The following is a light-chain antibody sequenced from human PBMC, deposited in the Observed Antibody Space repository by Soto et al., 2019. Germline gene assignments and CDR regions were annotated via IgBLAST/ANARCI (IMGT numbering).Light chain of an antibody. CDR3: QQLNSYPLT. CDR2: AAS. CDR1: QGISSY. V-gene: IGKV1-9*01. J-gene: IGKJ4*01. Sequence: IQLTQSPSYLSASVGDRVTITCRASQGISSYLAWYQQKPGKAPKLLIYAASTLQSGVPSRFSGSGSGTDFTLAISSLQPEDFATYYCQQLNSYPLTFGGGTKVDIK.